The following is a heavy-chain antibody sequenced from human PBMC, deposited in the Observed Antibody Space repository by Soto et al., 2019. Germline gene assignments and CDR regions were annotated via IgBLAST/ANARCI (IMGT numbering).Heavy chain of an antibody. CDR3: ARDAALGVGTYCSGGSCYYYYYMDV. CDR1: GGSISSYY. Sequence: PSETLSLTCTVSGGSISSYYWSWIRQPPGKGLEWIGYIYYSGSTNYNPSLKSRVTISVDTSKNQFSLKLSSVTAADTAVYYCARDAALGVGTYCSGGSCYYYYYMDVWGKGTTVTVSS. D-gene: IGHD2-15*01. CDR2: IYYSGST. V-gene: IGHV4-59*01. J-gene: IGHJ6*03.